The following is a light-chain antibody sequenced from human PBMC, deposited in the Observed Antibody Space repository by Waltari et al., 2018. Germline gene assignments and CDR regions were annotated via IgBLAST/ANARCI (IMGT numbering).Light chain of an antibody. J-gene: IGKJ1*01. Sequence: DIQMTQSPSTLSASVGDRVTITCRPSQTVDTWLAWYQQKSGKDPKLLIYKASNLETGVPSRFSGSGSGTEFTLTISCLQPDDFSTYYCQQYKSYPWTFGQGTKVEI. V-gene: IGKV1-5*03. CDR2: KAS. CDR1: QTVDTW. CDR3: QQYKSYPWT.